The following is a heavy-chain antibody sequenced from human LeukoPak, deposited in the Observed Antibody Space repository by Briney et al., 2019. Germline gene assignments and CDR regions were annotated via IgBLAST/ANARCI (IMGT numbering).Heavy chain of an antibody. J-gene: IGHJ5*02. CDR1: GGSISSGSYY. CDR3: ARVLVPAASDP. D-gene: IGHD2-2*01. V-gene: IGHV4-61*02. CDR2: IYTSGST. Sequence: SETLSLTCTVSGGSISSGSYYWSWIRQPAGKGLEWIGRIYTSGSTNYNPSLKSRVTISVDTSKNQFSLKLSSVTAADTAVYYCARVLVPAASDPWGQGTLVTVSS.